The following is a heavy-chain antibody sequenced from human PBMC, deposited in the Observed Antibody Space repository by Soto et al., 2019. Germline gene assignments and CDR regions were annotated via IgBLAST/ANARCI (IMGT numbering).Heavy chain of an antibody. CDR1: GGSISSGGYY. Sequence: SETLSLTCTVSGGSISSGGYYWSWIRQHPGKGLEWIGYIYYSGSTYYNPSLKSRVTISVDTSKNQFSLKLSSVTAADTAVYYCARALFAPPTPFDYWGQGTLVTVSS. D-gene: IGHD2-15*01. J-gene: IGHJ4*02. CDR2: IYYSGST. V-gene: IGHV4-31*03. CDR3: ARALFAPPTPFDY.